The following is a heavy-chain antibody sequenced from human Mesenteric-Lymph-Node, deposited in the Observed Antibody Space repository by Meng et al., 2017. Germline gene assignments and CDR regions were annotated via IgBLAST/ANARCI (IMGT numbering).Heavy chain of an antibody. D-gene: IGHD6-19*01. J-gene: IGHJ4*02. CDR2: INHSGST. CDR3: ARASSGWYKRPYYFDY. V-gene: IGHV4-34*09. CDR1: GGSFSGYY. Sequence: GRVPVSGPGLVKPSQTLSLTCAVYGGSFSGYYWSWIRQPPGKGLEWIGEINHSGSTNYNPSLKSRVTISVDTSKNQFSLKLSSVTAADTAVYYCARASSGWYKRPYYFDYWGQGTLVTVSS.